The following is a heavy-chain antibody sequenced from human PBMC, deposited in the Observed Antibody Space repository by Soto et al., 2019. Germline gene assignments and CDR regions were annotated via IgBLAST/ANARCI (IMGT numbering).Heavy chain of an antibody. CDR3: ATAEVDY. CDR2: MNSDGSNT. Sequence: PGGSLRLSCAASGFTFGNSWMHWVRQAPGEGLEWVSRMNSDGSNTNYADSVKGRFTVSRDNAKNTLYLQMNSLRAEDTAVYYCATAEVDYWGPGTLVTVSS. V-gene: IGHV3-74*01. J-gene: IGHJ4*02. CDR1: GFTFGNSW.